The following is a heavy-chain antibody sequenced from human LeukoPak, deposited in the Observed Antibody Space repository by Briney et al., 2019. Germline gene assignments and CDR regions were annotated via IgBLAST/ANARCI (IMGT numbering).Heavy chain of an antibody. CDR3: AHLYFYNTGGYSRAFDY. CDR2: IYWDDEK. Sequence: SGPTLVKPTQTLTLTCTFSGFSLTTSGVGVGWIRHPPGKALEGLALIYWDDEKRYRPSLRTRLTITKDTSKSQVVLTMTNMDPVDTATYYCAHLYFYNTGGYSRAFDYWGQGTLVTVSS. CDR1: GFSLTTSGVG. D-gene: IGHD2-8*02. V-gene: IGHV2-5*02. J-gene: IGHJ4*02.